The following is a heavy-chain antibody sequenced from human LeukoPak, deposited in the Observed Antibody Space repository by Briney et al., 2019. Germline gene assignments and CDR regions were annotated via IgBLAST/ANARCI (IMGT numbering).Heavy chain of an antibody. Sequence: QAGGSLRLSCAASGFTFSSYAMSWVRQAPGKGLEWVSVLYSSGYTKYADSVKDRFSISRDNSENTLSLQMNSLRDEDTAIYYCAAKGEGYSGTYVFAHWGRGTLVTVSS. CDR1: GFTFSSYA. D-gene: IGHD5-12*01. CDR2: LYSSGYT. CDR3: AAKGEGYSGTYVFAH. V-gene: IGHV3-66*01. J-gene: IGHJ4*02.